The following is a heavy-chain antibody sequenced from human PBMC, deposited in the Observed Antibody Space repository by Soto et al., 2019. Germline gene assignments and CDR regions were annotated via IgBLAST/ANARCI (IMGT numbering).Heavy chain of an antibody. CDR2: IIPIFGTA. D-gene: IGHD1-26*01. CDR3: ARDDSGSPPSRLLYNWFDP. J-gene: IGHJ5*02. V-gene: IGHV1-69*12. CDR1: GGTFSSYA. Sequence: QVQLVQSGAEVKKPGSSVKVSCKASGGTFSSYAISWVRQAPGQGLEWMGGIIPIFGTANYAQKFQGRVTITADESTGTAYMELSSLRSEDTAVYYCARDDSGSPPSRLLYNWFDPWGQGTLVTVSS.